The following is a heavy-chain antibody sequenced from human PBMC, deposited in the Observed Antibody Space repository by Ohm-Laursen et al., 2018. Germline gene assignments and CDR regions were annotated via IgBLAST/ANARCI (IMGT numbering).Heavy chain of an antibody. CDR1: GFTFSSYS. V-gene: IGHV3-21*01. CDR2: ISSSSSYI. CDR3: ARDRANGGSHNDY. Sequence: SLRLSCSASGFTFSSYSMNWVRQAPGKGLEWVSSISSSSSYIYYADSVKGRFTISRDNAKNSLYLQMNSLRAEDTAVYYCARDRANGGSHNDYWGQGTLVTVSS. D-gene: IGHD1-26*01. J-gene: IGHJ4*02.